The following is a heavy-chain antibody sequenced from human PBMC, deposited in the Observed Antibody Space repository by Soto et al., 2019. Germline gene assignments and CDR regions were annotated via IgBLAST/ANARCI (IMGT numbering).Heavy chain of an antibody. V-gene: IGHV3-74*01. CDR1: GFTFSNYW. CDR3: ARGDCVGGSCYSLAGSYYYYMDV. D-gene: IGHD2-15*01. CDR2: INSDGSTS. Sequence: EVQLVESGGGLVQPGGSLRLSCAASGFTFSNYWMYWVRQAPGKGLVWVSRINSDGSTSSYADSVKGRLTISRDNAKSTLYLQMNSLRAEDTAVYYCARGDCVGGSCYSLAGSYYYYMDVWGKGTTVTVFS. J-gene: IGHJ6*03.